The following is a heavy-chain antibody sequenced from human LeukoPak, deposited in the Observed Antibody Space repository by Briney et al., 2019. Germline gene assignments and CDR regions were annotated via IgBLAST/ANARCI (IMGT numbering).Heavy chain of an antibody. CDR2: IKQDGSEK. CDR3: ARGIQTKTYYYDSSGYYYDFYY. D-gene: IGHD3-22*01. V-gene: IGHV3-7*01. CDR1: RFTFSTYW. J-gene: IGHJ4*02. Sequence: PGGSLRLSCAASRFTFSTYWMTWVRQAPGKGLEWVANIKQDGSEKYYVDSVKGRFTISRDNAKNSLYLQMNSLRAEDTAVYYCARGIQTKTYYYDSSGYYYDFYYWGQGTLVTVSS.